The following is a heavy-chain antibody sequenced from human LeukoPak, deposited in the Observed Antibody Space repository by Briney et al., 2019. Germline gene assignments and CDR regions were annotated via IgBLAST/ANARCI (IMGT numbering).Heavy chain of an antibody. J-gene: IGHJ4*02. V-gene: IGHV3-30*04. Sequence: GGSLRLSCAASGFTFSSWPMHWVRQTPGKGLEWLAVISSDGSGQSYADSVKGRFTISRDNSKNTLSLEMNSLKIEDTAVYFYAREGGSSGRAGYCDYWGQGTLVTVSS. CDR2: ISSDGSGQ. CDR3: AREGGSSGRAGYCDY. D-gene: IGHD6-19*01. CDR1: GFTFSSWP.